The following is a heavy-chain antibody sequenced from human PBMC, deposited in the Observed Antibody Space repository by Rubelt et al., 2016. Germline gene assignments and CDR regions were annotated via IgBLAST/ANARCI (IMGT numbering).Heavy chain of an antibody. Sequence: QVQLQESGPGLVKPSETLSLTCTVSGASISSYYWSWIRQPPGKGLEWIGYIYYSGGTNYNPSLKSRVTISEDTSKNQFSMKLSSVTAADTAVYYCARSYSVTIFDYWGQGILVTVSS. V-gene: IGHV4-59*08. CDR3: ARSYSVTIFDY. CDR2: IYYSGGT. CDR1: GASISSYY. J-gene: IGHJ4*02. D-gene: IGHD4-11*01.